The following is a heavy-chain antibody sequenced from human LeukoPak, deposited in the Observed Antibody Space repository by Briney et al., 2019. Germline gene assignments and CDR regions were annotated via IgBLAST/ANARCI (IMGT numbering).Heavy chain of an antibody. CDR1: GYTFTSYG. CDR2: ISAYNGNT. J-gene: IGHJ6*03. Sequence: RASVKVSCKASGYTFTSYGISWVRQAPGQGLEWMGWISAYNGNTNYAQKLQGRVTMTTDTSTSTAYMELRSLRSDDTAVYYCARAGYCSSTSCYTRASYYYYMDVWGKGTTVTISS. CDR3: ARAGYCSSTSCYTRASYYYYMDV. V-gene: IGHV1-18*01. D-gene: IGHD2-2*02.